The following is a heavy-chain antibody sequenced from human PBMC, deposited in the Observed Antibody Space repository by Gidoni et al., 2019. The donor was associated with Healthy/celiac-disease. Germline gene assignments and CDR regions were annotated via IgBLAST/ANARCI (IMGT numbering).Heavy chain of an antibody. CDR3: ARRPLDYYYYYGMDV. CDR2: IYYSGST. J-gene: IGHJ6*02. V-gene: IGHV4-39*01. CDR1: GGSISSSSYY. Sequence: GKPSETLSLTCTVSGGSISSSSYYWGWIRQPPGKGLEWIGSIYYSGSTYYNPSLKSRVTISVDTSKNQFSLKLSSVTAADTAVYYCARRPLDYYYYYGMDVWGQGTTVTVSS.